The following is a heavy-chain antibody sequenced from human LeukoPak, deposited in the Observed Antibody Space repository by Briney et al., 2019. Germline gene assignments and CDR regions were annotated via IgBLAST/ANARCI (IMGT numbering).Heavy chain of an antibody. V-gene: IGHV3-66*04. CDR2: IYSGGST. CDR1: GFTVSSNY. J-gene: IGHJ4*02. Sequence: GGSLRLSCAASGFTVSSNYMSWVRQAPGKGLEWVSVIYSGGSTYYADSVKGRFTISRDNSKNTRYLQMNSLRAEDTAVYYCARHGSGSYYNYWGQGTLVTVSS. D-gene: IGHD3-10*01. CDR3: ARHGSGSYYNY.